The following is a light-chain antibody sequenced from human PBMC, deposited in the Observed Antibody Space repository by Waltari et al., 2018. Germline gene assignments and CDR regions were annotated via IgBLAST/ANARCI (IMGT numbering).Light chain of an antibody. J-gene: IGKJ3*01. Sequence: DIVLTQSGGILSLYLGERATVYWRASQRFSSSYLAWYQQKPGQAPRLLIYGASSRATGIPDRFSGSGSGTDFTLTISRLEPEDFAVYYCQQYGSSPLFTFGPGTKVDIK. CDR1: QRFSSSY. CDR3: QQYGSSPLFT. V-gene: IGKV3-20*01. CDR2: GAS.